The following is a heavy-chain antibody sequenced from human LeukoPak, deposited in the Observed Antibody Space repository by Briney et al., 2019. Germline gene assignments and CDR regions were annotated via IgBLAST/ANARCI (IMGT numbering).Heavy chain of an antibody. CDR1: GFTFSSYG. CDR2: IRYDGSNK. Sequence: GGSLRLSCAAPGFTFSSYGMHWVRQAPGKGLEWVAFIRYDGSNKYYADSVKGRFTISRDNSKNTLYLQMNSLRAEDTAVYYCAKDTTGTTSGGYYWGQGTLVTVSS. J-gene: IGHJ4*02. D-gene: IGHD1-1*01. CDR3: AKDTTGTTSGGYY. V-gene: IGHV3-30*02.